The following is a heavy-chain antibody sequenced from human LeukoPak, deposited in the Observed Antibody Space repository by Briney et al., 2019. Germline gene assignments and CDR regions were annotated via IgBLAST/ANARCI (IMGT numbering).Heavy chain of an antibody. J-gene: IGHJ4*02. V-gene: IGHV4-30-2*01. Sequence: SETLSLTCTVSGGSISSGGYYWSWIRQPPGKGLEWIGYIYHSGSTYYNPSLKSRVTISVDRSKNQFSLKLSSVTAADTAVYYCARESGVGWNYKHFDYWGQGTLVTVSS. CDR2: IYHSGST. CDR1: GGSISSGGYY. CDR3: ARESGVGWNYKHFDY. D-gene: IGHD1-7*01.